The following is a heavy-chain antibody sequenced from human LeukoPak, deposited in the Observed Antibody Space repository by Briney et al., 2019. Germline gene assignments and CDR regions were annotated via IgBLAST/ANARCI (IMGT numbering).Heavy chain of an antibody. CDR1: GFTFSTYA. V-gene: IGHV3-30*14. CDR3: ARPPDMVRGIVVPAVNFFDY. J-gene: IGHJ4*02. Sequence: GGSLRLSCAAFGFTFSTYAMHWVRQAPGKGLEWLAVVSFDGSNEYYADSVEGRFTISRDNSNNSLYLELNRLRVEDTAIYYCARPPDMVRGIVVPAVNFFDYWGQGTLVTVSS. CDR2: VSFDGSNE. D-gene: IGHD3-10*01.